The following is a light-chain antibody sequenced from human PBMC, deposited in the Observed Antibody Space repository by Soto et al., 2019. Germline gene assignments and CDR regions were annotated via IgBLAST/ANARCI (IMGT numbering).Light chain of an antibody. Sequence: EIVLTQSPGTLSLSPGERAALSCRASRSLSSTSLAWYQQRPGQAPRLLIYDASSRATGIPDRFSGSGSGTHFTLTINRLEPDDVAGYYCQQYGSSPRTFGQGTKVEI. J-gene: IGKJ1*01. CDR3: QQYGSSPRT. CDR1: RSLSSTS. V-gene: IGKV3-20*01. CDR2: DAS.